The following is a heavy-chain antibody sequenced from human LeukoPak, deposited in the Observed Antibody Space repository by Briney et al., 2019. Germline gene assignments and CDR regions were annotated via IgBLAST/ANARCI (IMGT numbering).Heavy chain of an antibody. J-gene: IGHJ1*01. V-gene: IGHV3-23*01. D-gene: IGHD3-3*01. CDR1: GCSSSTDG. CDR2: ISGSGGST. Sequence: GGSLRLSCAASGCSSSTDGMSWVRQAPGKGLEWVSTISGSGGSTLYSDSVKGRLTISRDNSKDTLYLQMNSLRGEDTAVYYCAGAREYFCSAECYEYFQHWGQGTLVTVSS. CDR3: AGAREYFCSAECYEYFQH.